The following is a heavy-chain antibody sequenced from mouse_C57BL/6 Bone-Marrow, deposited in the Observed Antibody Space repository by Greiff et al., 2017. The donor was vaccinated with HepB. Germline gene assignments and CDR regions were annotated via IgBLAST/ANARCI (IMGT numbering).Heavy chain of an antibody. V-gene: IGHV1-63*01. CDR2: IYPGGGYT. Sequence: VQGVESGAELVRPGTSVKMSCKASGYTFTNYWIGWAKQRPGHGLEWIGDIYPGGGYTNYNEKFKGKATLTADKSSSTAYMQFSSLTSEDSAIYYCARGYYGSSYWYFDVWGTGTTVTVSS. D-gene: IGHD1-1*01. CDR3: ARGYYGSSYWYFDV. J-gene: IGHJ1*03. CDR1: GYTFTNYW.